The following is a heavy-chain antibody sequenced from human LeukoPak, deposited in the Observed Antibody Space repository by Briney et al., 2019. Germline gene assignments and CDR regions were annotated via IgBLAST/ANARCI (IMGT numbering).Heavy chain of an antibody. V-gene: IGHV3-23*01. D-gene: IGHD3-10*01. CDR2: FSDSGGST. CDR1: GFTFSSYA. Sequence: GGSLRLSCAASGFTFSSYAMSWFRKPQGRGRGGFPGFSDSGGSTYNADSVKGRVTISRDNSKNTLYLQMNSLRAEDTAVYYCAKSANSGSYYRGYFDYWGQGTLVTVSS. CDR3: AKSANSGSYYRGYFDY. J-gene: IGHJ4*02.